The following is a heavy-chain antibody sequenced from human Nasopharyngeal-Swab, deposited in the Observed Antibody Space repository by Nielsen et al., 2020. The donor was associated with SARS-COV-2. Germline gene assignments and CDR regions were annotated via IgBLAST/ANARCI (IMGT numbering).Heavy chain of an antibody. J-gene: IGHJ4*02. D-gene: IGHD2-2*01. Sequence: SETLSLTCTAFGGSISSYYWTWIRQPAGKGLGWIGRIYTSGSTNYNPSLKSRVTMSVDTSKNQFSLKLSSVTAADTAVYYCARGSLAAIPRSSWFFDYWGQGTLVTVSS. CDR3: ARGSLAAIPRSSWFFDY. CDR1: GGSISSYY. V-gene: IGHV4-4*07. CDR2: IYTSGST.